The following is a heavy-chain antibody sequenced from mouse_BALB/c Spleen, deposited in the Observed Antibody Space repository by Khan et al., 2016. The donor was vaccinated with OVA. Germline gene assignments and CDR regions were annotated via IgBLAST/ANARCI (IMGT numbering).Heavy chain of an antibody. D-gene: IGHD4-1*01. Sequence: QVQLQQSGAELMKPGASVKISCKATGYTFSSYWIEWVKQRPGHGLEWIGEFLPGRGTINYNEKFRGKATFTAETSSNIAYMQLHSLPSEDSAVFYCARGAGTTYGMDYWGQGTSVTVSS. V-gene: IGHV1-9*01. CDR2: FLPGRGTI. J-gene: IGHJ4*01. CDR1: GYTFSSYW. CDR3: ARGAGTTYGMDY.